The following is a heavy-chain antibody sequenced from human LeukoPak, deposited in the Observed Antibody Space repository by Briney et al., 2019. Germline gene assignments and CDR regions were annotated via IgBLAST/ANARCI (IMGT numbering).Heavy chain of an antibody. CDR1: GFTFSSYG. Sequence: GRSLRLSCAASGFTFSSYGMHWARQAPGKGLEWVAVISYDGSNKYYADSVKGRFTISRDNSKNTLYLQMNSLRAEDTAVYYCAKDINWNDEAFDYWGQGTLVTVSS. J-gene: IGHJ4*02. V-gene: IGHV3-30*18. D-gene: IGHD1-1*01. CDR2: ISYDGSNK. CDR3: AKDINWNDEAFDY.